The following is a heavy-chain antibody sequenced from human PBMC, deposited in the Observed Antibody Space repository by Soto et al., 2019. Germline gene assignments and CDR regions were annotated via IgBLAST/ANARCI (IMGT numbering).Heavy chain of an antibody. CDR2: IYPGDSDT. Sequence: GESLKISCKGSGYSFTSYWIGWVRQMPGKGLEWMGIIYPGDSDTRYSPSFQGQVTISADKSISTAYLQWSSLKASDTAMYYCARLDYDILTEAKYYYYGMDVWGQGTTVTVSS. J-gene: IGHJ6*02. CDR1: GYSFTSYW. CDR3: ARLDYDILTEAKYYYYGMDV. D-gene: IGHD3-9*01. V-gene: IGHV5-51*01.